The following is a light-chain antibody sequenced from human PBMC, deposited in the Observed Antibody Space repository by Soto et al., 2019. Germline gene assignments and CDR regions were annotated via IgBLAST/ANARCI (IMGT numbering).Light chain of an antibody. CDR3: SSYTSSSTQYV. CDR1: SSDVGGYNY. J-gene: IGLJ1*01. V-gene: IGLV2-14*01. CDR2: DVS. Sequence: QSLLTQPASVSGSPGQSITISCTGTSSDVGGYNYVSWYQQHPGKAPKLMIHDVSNRPSGVSNRFSGSKSGNTASLTISGLQAEDEADYYCSSYTSSSTQYVFGTGTKVTVL.